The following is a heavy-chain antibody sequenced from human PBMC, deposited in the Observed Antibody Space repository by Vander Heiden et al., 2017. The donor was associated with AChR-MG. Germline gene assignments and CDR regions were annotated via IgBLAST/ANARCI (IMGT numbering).Heavy chain of an antibody. CDR1: GFTFSSYA. CDR3: AKDRSRYTVGDD. V-gene: IGHV3-23*01. Sequence: VQLLESGGGLVQPGGSLRLSCAASGFTFSSYAMSWVRQAPGKGLEWVSAVSATGGSKYYADSMRGRFTVSKDISKNTTYLQMDSLGAEDTAVYYCAKDRSRYTVGDDWGQGTLVTLSS. J-gene: IGHJ4*02. CDR2: VSATGGSK. D-gene: IGHD6-13*01.